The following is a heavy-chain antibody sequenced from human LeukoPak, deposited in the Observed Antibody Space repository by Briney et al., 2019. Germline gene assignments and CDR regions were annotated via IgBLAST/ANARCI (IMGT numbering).Heavy chain of an antibody. D-gene: IGHD6-13*01. CDR3: ARDRDHSNNWYIFLDY. J-gene: IGHJ4*02. CDR1: GGTFSSYA. V-gene: IGHV1-69*04. Sequence: GSSVKVSFKSSGGTFSSYAISWVRQAPGQGLEWMGRIIPILGIANYAQKLQGRVTITADKSTSTAYMELSSLRSEDTAVYYCARDRDHSNNWYIFLDYWGQGTLVTVSS. CDR2: IIPILGIA.